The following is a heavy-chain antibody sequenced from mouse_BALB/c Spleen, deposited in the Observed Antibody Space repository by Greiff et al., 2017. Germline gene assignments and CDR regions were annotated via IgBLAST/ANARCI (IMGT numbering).Heavy chain of an antibody. D-gene: IGHD1-1*01. CDR1: GFNIKDYY. J-gene: IGHJ2*01. CDR2: IDPENGDT. Sequence: DVQLQESGAELVRSGASVKLSCTASGFNIKDYYMHWVKQRPEQGLEWIGWIDPENGDTEYAPKFQGKATMTADTSSNTAYLQLSSLTSEDTAVYYGNEGYYGSPWFDYWGQGTTLTVSS. CDR3: NEGYYGSPWFDY. V-gene: IGHV14-4*02.